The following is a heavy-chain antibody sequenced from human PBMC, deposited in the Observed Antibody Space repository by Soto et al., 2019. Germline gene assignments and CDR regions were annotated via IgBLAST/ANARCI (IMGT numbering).Heavy chain of an antibody. Sequence: QVQLVQSGTEVTKPGSSVTVSCTASGDIFSRSTLSWVRQAPGQRLEWMGRIIPVLGMSNSALKFQGRLTISADTSTNKVYMHLNSLRSDDTAVYYCATSYGSGSAHFDSWGQGTLVTVSS. CDR3: ATSYGSGSAHFDS. V-gene: IGHV1-69*02. CDR1: GDIFSRST. J-gene: IGHJ4*02. CDR2: IIPVLGMS. D-gene: IGHD3-10*01.